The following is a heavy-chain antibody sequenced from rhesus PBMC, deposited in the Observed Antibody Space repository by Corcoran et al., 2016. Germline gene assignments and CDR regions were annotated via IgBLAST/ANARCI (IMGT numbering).Heavy chain of an antibody. J-gene: IGHJ2*01. Sequence: QVQLQESGPGLLKPSETLSLTCAVSGYSISRGYAWPWIRHPSGKGLEWIGNIWGCSDSTDYNPSLKSRVTISKDTSNNQFSLRLSSVTAADTAVYYCARDSYDSGFDVWGPGTPITISS. V-gene: IGHV4-127*01. CDR2: IWGCSDST. CDR1: GYSISRGYA. D-gene: IGHD3-28*01. CDR3: ARDSYDSGFDV.